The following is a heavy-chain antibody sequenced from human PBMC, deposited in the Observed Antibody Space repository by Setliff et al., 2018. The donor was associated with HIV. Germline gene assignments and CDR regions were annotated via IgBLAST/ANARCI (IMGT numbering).Heavy chain of an antibody. CDR1: GYTFTSCF. Sequence: ASVKVSCKASGYTFTSCFMHWVRQAPGQGLEYMGIINPSDGTTDYTQKFQGRLNMPRDTSTSTVYLELSSLRSEDTGVYYCANSLSSTVNMGHHGWGQGTLVTVSS. J-gene: IGHJ4*02. V-gene: IGHV1-46*01. CDR3: ANSLSSTVNMGHHG. CDR2: INPSDGTT. D-gene: IGHD4-17*01.